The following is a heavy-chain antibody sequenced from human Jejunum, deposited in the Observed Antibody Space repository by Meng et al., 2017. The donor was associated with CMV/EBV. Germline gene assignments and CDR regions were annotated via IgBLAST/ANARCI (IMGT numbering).Heavy chain of an antibody. D-gene: IGHD3-16*02. CDR1: FTFSNYG. J-gene: IGHJ4*02. CDR2: ISGLGGST. CDR3: AKDYSDYVWGSYRYFDY. Sequence: FTFSNYGMSWVRQAPGRGLEWVAGISGLGGSTHYADSVKGRFTISRDNSKNTLYLQMNTLRAEDTAVYYCAKDYSDYVWGSYRYFDYWGQGTLVTVSS. V-gene: IGHV3-23*01.